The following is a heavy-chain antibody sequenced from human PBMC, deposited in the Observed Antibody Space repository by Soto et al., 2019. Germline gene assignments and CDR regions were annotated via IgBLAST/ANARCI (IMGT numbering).Heavy chain of an antibody. CDR3: ARAAATIGYGGNPDAFGV. CDR2: INHSGST. CDR1: GGYFSGYY. D-gene: IGHD4-17*01. V-gene: IGHV4-34*01. Sequence: QVQLQQWGAGLLKPSETLSLTCAVYGGYFSGYYWSWIRQPPGKGLEWMGEINHSGSTNYNPSLKSRATSRVDTSKNQCSRGLSSVTASATAVYYCARAAATIGYGGNPDAFGVWCQGAMVTVS. J-gene: IGHJ3*01.